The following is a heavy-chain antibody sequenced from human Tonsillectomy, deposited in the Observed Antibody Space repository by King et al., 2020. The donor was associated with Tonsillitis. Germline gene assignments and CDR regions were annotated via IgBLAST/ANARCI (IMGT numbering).Heavy chain of an antibody. CDR1: GFTFGDYA. D-gene: IGHD2-21*02. J-gene: IGHJ4*02. CDR3: TRGVCGGDCYSEYYFDY. Sequence: VQLVESGGGLVQPGRSLRLSCTASGFTFGDYAMSWFRQAPGKGLERVGFIRSKAYGGTTEYAASVKGRFTISRDDSKSIAYLQMNSLKTEDTAVYYCTRGVCGGDCYSEYYFDYWGQGTLVTVSS. CDR2: IRSKAYGGTT. V-gene: IGHV3-49*03.